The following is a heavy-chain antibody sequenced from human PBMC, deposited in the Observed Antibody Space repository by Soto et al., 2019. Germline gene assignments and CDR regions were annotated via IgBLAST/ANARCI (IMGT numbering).Heavy chain of an antibody. V-gene: IGHV4-39*02. J-gene: IGHJ4*02. CDR3: AKTGFWSGYRVVDY. CDR1: GGSISSSSSY. D-gene: IGHD3-3*01. Sequence: QMQLQESGPGLVKPSETLSLTCTVSGGSISSSSSYWGWIRQLPGKGLEWIGSINYGGSTYYNPSLKSRITISVDTSTNHFSLNLSSVTAADTAVYFCAKTGFWSGYRVVDYWGQGTLVTVSA. CDR2: INYGGST.